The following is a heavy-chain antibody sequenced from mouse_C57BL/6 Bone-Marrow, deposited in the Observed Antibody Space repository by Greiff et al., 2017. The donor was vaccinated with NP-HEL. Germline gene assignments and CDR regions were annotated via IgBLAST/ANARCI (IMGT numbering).Heavy chain of an antibody. CDR1: GFTFSDYG. CDR2: ISNLAYSI. J-gene: IGHJ1*03. Sequence: EVKLMESGGGLVQPGGSLKLSCAASGFTFSDYGMAWVRQAPRKGPEWVAFISNLAYSIYYADTVTGRFTISRENAKNTLYLEMSSLRSEDTAMYYCAILVGYFDVWGTGTTVTVSS. V-gene: IGHV5-15*01. CDR3: AILVGYFDV.